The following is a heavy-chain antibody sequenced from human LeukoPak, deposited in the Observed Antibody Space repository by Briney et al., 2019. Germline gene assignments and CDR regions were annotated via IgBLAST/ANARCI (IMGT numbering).Heavy chain of an antibody. D-gene: IGHD1-26*01. CDR2: IYYSGST. CDR1: GGSISSGGYY. J-gene: IGHJ4*02. Sequence: PSETLSLTCTVSGGSISSGGYYWSWIRQHPGKGLEWIGYIYYSGSTYYNPSLKSRVTISVDTSKNQFSLKLSSVTAADTAVYYCARGSSRSQARSDYFDYWGQGTLVTVSS. V-gene: IGHV4-31*03. CDR3: ARGSSRSQARSDYFDY.